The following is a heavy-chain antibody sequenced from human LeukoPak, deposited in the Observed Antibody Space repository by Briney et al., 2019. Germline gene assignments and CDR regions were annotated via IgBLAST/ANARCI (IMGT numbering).Heavy chain of an antibody. CDR3: ARDEPGGSTFAY. CDR2: VNPNSGAT. Sequence: ASVKVSCKASGYTFTGYYMHWVRQAPGQGLEWMGGVNPNSGATNYAQKFQGRVTMTRDTSISTAYMELSRLRSDDTAVYYCARDEPGGSTFAYWGKEPLVTVSP. V-gene: IGHV1-2*02. CDR1: GYTFTGYY. J-gene: IGHJ4*02. D-gene: IGHD2-8*02.